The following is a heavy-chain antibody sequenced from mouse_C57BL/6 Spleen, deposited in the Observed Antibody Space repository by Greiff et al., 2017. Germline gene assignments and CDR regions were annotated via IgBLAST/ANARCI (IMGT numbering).Heavy chain of an antibody. CDR3: ARLDY. Sequence: EVKLQESGPGLVKPSQSLSLTCSVTGYSITSGYYWNWIRHFPGNKLEWMGYISYDGSNNYNPSLKNRISITRYTSKNQFFLKLNSVTTEDTATYYCARLDYWGQGTSVTVSS. CDR1: GYSITSGYY. CDR2: ISYDGSN. J-gene: IGHJ4*01. V-gene: IGHV3-6*01.